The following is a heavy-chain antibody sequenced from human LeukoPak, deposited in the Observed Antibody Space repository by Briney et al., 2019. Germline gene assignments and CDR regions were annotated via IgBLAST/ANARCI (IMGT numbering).Heavy chain of an antibody. Sequence: SETLSLTCAVSGGSISSSNWWSWVRQPPGKGLEWIGEIYHSGSTNYNPSLKSRVTISGDTSKNQFSLRLSSVTAADTAVYYCARASYSYDINGWVPFDYWGQGTLVTVSS. CDR3: ARASYSYDINGWVPFDY. CDR1: GGSISSSNW. V-gene: IGHV4-4*02. CDR2: IYHSGST. D-gene: IGHD3-22*01. J-gene: IGHJ4*02.